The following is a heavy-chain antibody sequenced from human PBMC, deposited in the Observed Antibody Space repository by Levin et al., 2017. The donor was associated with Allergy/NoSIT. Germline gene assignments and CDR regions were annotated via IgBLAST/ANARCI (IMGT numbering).Heavy chain of an antibody. V-gene: IGHV3-30*18. Sequence: AGGSLRLSCAASGFTFSSYGMHWVRQAPGKGLEWVAVISYDGSNKYYADSVKGRFTISRDNSKNTLYLQMNSLRAEDTAVYYCAKAVSPHDAFDIWGQGTMVTVSS. CDR3: AKAVSPHDAFDI. CDR2: ISYDGSNK. J-gene: IGHJ3*02. CDR1: GFTFSSYG. D-gene: IGHD2/OR15-2a*01.